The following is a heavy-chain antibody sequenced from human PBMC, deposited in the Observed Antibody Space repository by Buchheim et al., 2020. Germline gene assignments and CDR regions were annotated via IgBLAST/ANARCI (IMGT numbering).Heavy chain of an antibody. CDR1: GGSFSGYY. D-gene: IGHD3-16*02. J-gene: IGHJ5*02. CDR2: INHSGST. V-gene: IGHV4-34*01. CDR3: ARVSYDYVWGSYRLVSRFDP. Sequence: QVQLQQWGAGLLKPSETLSLTCAVYGGSFSGYYWSWIRQPPGKGLEWIGEINHSGSTNYNPSLKSRVTISVDTSKNQFSLKLSSVTAADTAVYYCARVSYDYVWGSYRLVSRFDPWGQGTL.